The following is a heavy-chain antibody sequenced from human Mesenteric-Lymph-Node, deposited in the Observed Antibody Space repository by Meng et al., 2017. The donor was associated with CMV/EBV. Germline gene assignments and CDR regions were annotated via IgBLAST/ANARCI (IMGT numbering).Heavy chain of an antibody. CDR1: GFTFSDHY. Sequence: GGSLRLSCAASGFTFSDHYMDWVRQAPGKGLEWVGRSRNKANSYTTEYAASVKGRFTISRDDSKNSLYLQMNSLKTEDTAVYYCARGGVVIASPIDYWGQGTLVTVSS. CDR2: SRNKANSYTT. CDR3: ARGGVVIASPIDY. V-gene: IGHV3-72*01. J-gene: IGHJ4*02. D-gene: IGHD2-21*01.